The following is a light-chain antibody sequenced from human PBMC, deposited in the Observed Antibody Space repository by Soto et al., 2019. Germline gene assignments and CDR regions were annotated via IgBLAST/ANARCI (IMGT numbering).Light chain of an antibody. J-gene: IGKJ1*01. CDR3: QQYNNWPPWT. CDR2: DAS. V-gene: IGKV3-15*01. Sequence: EIVMTQSPATLSVSPGESATLSCRASQRISRNLAWYQQKPGQAPRLLIYDASTRATAIPARFSGSGSETEFTLTISSLQSEDSAVYYCQQYNNWPPWTCGQGTKVDIK. CDR1: QRISRN.